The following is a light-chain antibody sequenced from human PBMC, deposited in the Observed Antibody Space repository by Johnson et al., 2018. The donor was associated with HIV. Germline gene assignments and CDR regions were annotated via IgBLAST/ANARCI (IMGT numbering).Light chain of an antibody. CDR2: EST. CDR3: GTWDSSLSAGPYV. CDR1: NSNIGNNY. J-gene: IGLJ1*01. Sequence: QSVLTQPPSVSAAPGQKVTISCSGSNSNIGNNYVSWYQQLPGTAPKLLIYESTNRPSGIPDRFSGSKSGTSATLGISGLQTGDEADYYCGTWDSSLSAGPYVFGTGTKVTVL. V-gene: IGLV1-51*02.